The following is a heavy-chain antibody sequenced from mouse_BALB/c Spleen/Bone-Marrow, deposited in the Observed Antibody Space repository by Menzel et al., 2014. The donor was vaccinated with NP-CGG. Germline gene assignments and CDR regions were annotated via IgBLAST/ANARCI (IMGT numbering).Heavy chain of an antibody. CDR3: VGFGNYG. V-gene: IGHV1-26*01. J-gene: IGHJ2*01. Sequence: VQLQQPGPELVKPGASVKMSCKASGYTFTDYFMKWVEQSHGKSLEWIGDINPNTGGTNYNQKFKGKATLTVDKSSSTAYMQLNSLTSEDSAVYYCVGFGNYGWGQGTTLTVSS. D-gene: IGHD2-1*01. CDR2: INPNTGGT. CDR1: GYTFTDYF.